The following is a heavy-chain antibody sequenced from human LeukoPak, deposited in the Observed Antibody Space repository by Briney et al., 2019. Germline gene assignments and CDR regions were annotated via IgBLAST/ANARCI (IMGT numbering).Heavy chain of an antibody. CDR1: GFTFSSYA. Sequence: PGGSLRLSCAASGFTFSSYAMHWVRQAPGKGLEWVAVISYDGSNKYYADSVKGRFTISRDNSKNTLYLQMNSLRAEDTAVYYCARDLIGRDGYNYGDFYFWGQGTLVTVSS. CDR2: ISYDGSNK. V-gene: IGHV3-30-3*01. J-gene: IGHJ4*02. CDR3: ARDLIGRDGYNYGDFYF. D-gene: IGHD5-24*01.